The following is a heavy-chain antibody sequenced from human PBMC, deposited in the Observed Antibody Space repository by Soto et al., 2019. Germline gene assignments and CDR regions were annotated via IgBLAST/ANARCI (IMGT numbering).Heavy chain of an antibody. J-gene: IGHJ6*03. Sequence: EVQVVESGGDLVQRGGSLRLSWAPSGFTVSGNYLTWARQAPGQGLERVAILYSGGGTYFAHAVQGRFIISRDASKNTLYLQMNRVRAEGTAVYYRERALIRLQWNTMDVWGKGSKVTVSS. V-gene: IGHV3-66*01. CDR2: LYSGGGT. CDR3: ERALIRLQWNTMDV. CDR1: GFTVSGNY. D-gene: IGHD6-19*01.